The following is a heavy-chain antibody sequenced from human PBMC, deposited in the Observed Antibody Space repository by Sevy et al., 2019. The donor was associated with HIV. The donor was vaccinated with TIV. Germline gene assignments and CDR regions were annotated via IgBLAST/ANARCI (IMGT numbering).Heavy chain of an antibody. D-gene: IGHD6-19*01. CDR3: ATLSSPMPNSGWYDFFDH. V-gene: IGHV3-7*01. CDR1: GFTFSTYW. CDR2: IKQDGSDK. J-gene: IGHJ4*02. Sequence: GGSLRLSCAASGFTFSTYWMSWVRQAPGKGLEWVANIKQDGSDKNYMDSVKGRFTISRDNAKNSLYLQMSSLRAEDTAVYYCATLSSPMPNSGWYDFFDHSGQRTLVTVSS.